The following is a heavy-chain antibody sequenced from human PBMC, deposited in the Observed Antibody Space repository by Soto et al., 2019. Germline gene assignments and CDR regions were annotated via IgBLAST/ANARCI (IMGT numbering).Heavy chain of an antibody. CDR3: AKRTSGTTWGESDY. CDR1: GYIFSDYG. J-gene: IGHJ4*02. D-gene: IGHD4-17*01. CDR2: ISGYSGNA. V-gene: IGHV1-18*04. Sequence: QVQVMQSGAEVKQPGDSVKVSCKTSGYIFSDYGINWVRQAPGQGIEWMGWISGYSGNANLAQKFQGRVTMTTDKSTRTAYMELRRLRSDDTAVYYCAKRTSGTTWGESDYWGQGTLVTVSS.